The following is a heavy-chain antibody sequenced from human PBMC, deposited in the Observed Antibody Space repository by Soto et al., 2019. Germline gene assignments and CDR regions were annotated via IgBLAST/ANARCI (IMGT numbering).Heavy chain of an antibody. J-gene: IGHJ4*02. D-gene: IGHD2-2*01. Sequence: GGSLRLSCAASGFTCISYGMHWVRQAPGKGLEWVAVIWYDGSNKYYADSVKGRFTISRDNSKNTLYLQMNSLRAEDTAVYYCARDRGIVVVPAAMDYWGQGTLVTVSS. V-gene: IGHV3-33*01. CDR1: GFTCISYG. CDR2: IWYDGSNK. CDR3: ARDRGIVVVPAAMDY.